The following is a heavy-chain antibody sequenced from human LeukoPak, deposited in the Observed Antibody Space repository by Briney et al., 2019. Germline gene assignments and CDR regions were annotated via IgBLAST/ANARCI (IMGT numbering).Heavy chain of an antibody. D-gene: IGHD2-15*01. CDR3: ARVRYCSGGSCRELFDY. Sequence: SETLSLTCAVSGYSISSGYYWGWIRPPPGKGLEWIGSIYHSGSTYYNPSLKSRVTISADTSKNQFSLKLSSVTAADTAVYYCARVRYCSGGSCRELFDYWGQGTLVTVSS. CDR1: GYSISSGYY. J-gene: IGHJ4*02. V-gene: IGHV4-38-2*01. CDR2: IYHSGST.